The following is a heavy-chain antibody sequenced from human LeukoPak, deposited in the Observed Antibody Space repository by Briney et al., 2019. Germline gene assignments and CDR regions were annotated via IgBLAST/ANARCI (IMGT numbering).Heavy chain of an antibody. CDR2: IRYDGSNK. J-gene: IGHJ5*02. CDR1: GFTVSSNY. CDR3: AKDKSTYYSTNWFDP. Sequence: PGGSLRLSCAASGFTVSSNYMSWVRQAPGKGLEWVAFIRYDGSNKYYADSVKGRFTISRDNSKNTLYLQMNSLRAEDTAVYYCAKDKSTYYSTNWFDPWGQGTLVTVSS. D-gene: IGHD3-22*01. V-gene: IGHV3-30*02.